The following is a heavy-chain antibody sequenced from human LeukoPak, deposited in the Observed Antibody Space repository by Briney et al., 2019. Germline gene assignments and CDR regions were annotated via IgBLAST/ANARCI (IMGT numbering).Heavy chain of an antibody. Sequence: SETLSLTCTVSGGSISSGDYYWSWIRQPPGKGLEWIGYIYYCGSTYYNPSLKSRVTISVDTSKNQFSLKLSSVTAADTAVHYCASSYYDFWSGWLHAFDIWGQGTMVTVSS. J-gene: IGHJ3*02. V-gene: IGHV4-30-4*08. CDR3: ASSYYDFWSGWLHAFDI. D-gene: IGHD3-3*01. CDR1: GGSISSGDYY. CDR2: IYYCGST.